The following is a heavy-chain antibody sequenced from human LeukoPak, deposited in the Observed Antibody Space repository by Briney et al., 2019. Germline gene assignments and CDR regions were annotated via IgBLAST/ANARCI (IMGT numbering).Heavy chain of an antibody. D-gene: IGHD6-13*01. CDR3: ARVAAAGEFDY. Sequence: PGGSLRLSCAASGFTFSSYSMDWVRQAPGKGLEWVSSISSSSSYISYADSVKGRFTISRDNAKNSLYLQMNSLRAEDTAVYYCARVAAAGEFDYWGQGTLVTVSS. CDR1: GFTFSSYS. V-gene: IGHV3-21*01. J-gene: IGHJ4*02. CDR2: ISSSSSYI.